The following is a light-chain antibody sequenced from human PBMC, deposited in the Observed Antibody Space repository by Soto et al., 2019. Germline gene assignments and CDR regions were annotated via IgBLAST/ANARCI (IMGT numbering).Light chain of an antibody. Sequence: EIVLTQSPGTLSLSPGERATLSCRASQSVSSYYLAWYQQKPGQAPRLLIYGASSRATGIPDRFSVSWSGTDFTLTISSLEPEDFAVYYCQQYGSSLPYTFGQGTKVDIK. V-gene: IGKV3-20*01. CDR1: QSVSSYY. J-gene: IGKJ2*01. CDR3: QQYGSSLPYT. CDR2: GAS.